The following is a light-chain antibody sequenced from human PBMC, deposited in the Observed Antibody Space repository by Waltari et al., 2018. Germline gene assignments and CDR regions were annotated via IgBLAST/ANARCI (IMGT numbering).Light chain of an antibody. CDR3: QSADSSGTVV. V-gene: IGLV3-25*03. CDR2: KDS. CDR1: ALPKQY. Sequence: SYELTQPPSVSVSPGRTARITCSGDALPKQYAYWYQQKPGQAPVLARYKDSERPSGSPERVSGSSSGTTVTLTISGVQAEDEADYYCQSADSSGTVVFGGGTKLTVL. J-gene: IGLJ2*01.